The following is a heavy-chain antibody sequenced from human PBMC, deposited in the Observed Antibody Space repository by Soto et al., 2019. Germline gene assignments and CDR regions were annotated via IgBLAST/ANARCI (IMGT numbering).Heavy chain of an antibody. D-gene: IGHD3-10*01. V-gene: IGHV4-59*08. J-gene: IGHJ4*02. CDR3: ARNYGPGYTFDY. CDR1: GGSISSYY. Sequence: SETLSLTCTVSGGSISSYYWSWVRQPPGKGLEWIGYIYYSGTTNYNPSLKSRVTISVDTSKNQFSLKLSSVTAADTAVYYCARNYGPGYTFDYWGQGTLVTVSS. CDR2: IYYSGTT.